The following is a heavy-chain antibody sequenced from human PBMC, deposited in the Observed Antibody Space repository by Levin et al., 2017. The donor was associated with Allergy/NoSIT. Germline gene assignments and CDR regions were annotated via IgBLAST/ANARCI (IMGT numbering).Heavy chain of an antibody. V-gene: IGHV4-59*01. D-gene: IGHD5-18*01. CDR1: GGSISSYY. Sequence: SQTLSLTCTVSGGSISSYYWSWIRQPPGKGLEWIGYIYYSGSTNYNPSLKSRVTISVDTSKNQFSLKLSSVTAADTAVYYCARDRSGTAMDKGYGMDVWGQGTTVTVSS. CDR3: ARDRSGTAMDKGYGMDV. J-gene: IGHJ6*02. CDR2: IYYSGST.